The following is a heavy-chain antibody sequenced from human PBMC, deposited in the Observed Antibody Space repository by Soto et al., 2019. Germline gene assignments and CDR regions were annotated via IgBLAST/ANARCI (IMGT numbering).Heavy chain of an antibody. Sequence: GAAVKVSCKRSGYTFVDYFIHWVRQAPGQGLEWMGIISLRHHSTSYAQKFQDRLSVTRDPSSTTIYMELSSLGSEDTAIYYCSKFNYSTSVRYLQHWGQGTPVTVSS. D-gene: IGHD6-6*01. J-gene: IGHJ1*01. CDR1: GYTFVDYF. CDR2: ISLRHHST. CDR3: SKFNYSTSVRYLQH. V-gene: IGHV1-46*01.